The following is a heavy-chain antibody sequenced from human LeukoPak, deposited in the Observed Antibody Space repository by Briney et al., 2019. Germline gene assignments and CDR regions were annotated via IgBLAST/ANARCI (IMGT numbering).Heavy chain of an antibody. V-gene: IGHV3-48*03. CDR2: TSSGGSTI. CDR3: ARGGYCSSGICYYFNAFDI. J-gene: IGHJ3*02. Sequence: GGSLRLSCTASGFTFSSHEMNWVRKAPGKGLEWLSYTSSGGSTIYYPDSMKGRFSISRDNAKNSLFLQMNSLRAEDTAVYYCARGGYCSSGICYYFNAFDIWGQGTMVTVSS. D-gene: IGHD2-2*01. CDR1: GFTFSSHE.